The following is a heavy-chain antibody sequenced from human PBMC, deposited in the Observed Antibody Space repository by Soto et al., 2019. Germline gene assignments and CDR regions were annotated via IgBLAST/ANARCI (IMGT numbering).Heavy chain of an antibody. J-gene: IGHJ6*02. CDR1: GGSISSYY. CDR2: IYTSGST. Sequence: PSETLSLTCTVSGGSISSYYWIWIRQPAGKGLEWIGRIYTSGSTNYNPSLKSRVTMSVDTSKNQFSLKLSSVTAADTAVYYCARDLGKGYSSSWYAKNYYYYGMDVWGQGTTVTVSS. D-gene: IGHD6-13*01. CDR3: ARDLGKGYSSSWYAKNYYYYGMDV. V-gene: IGHV4-4*07.